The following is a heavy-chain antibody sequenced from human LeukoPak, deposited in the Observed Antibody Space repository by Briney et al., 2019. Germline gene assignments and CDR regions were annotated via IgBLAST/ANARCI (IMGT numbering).Heavy chain of an antibody. CDR1: GFTFSTSA. D-gene: IGHD3-10*01. Sequence: GGSLRLSCAGSGFTFSTSAMSWVRQAPGKGLEWLSAISGRGGTTFYTDSVKGRFTISRDNAKNSLYLQMNSLRAEDTALYYCARSYGSAAYYYYYMDVWGKGTTVTVSS. CDR3: ARSYGSAAYYYYYMDV. CDR2: ISGRGGTT. V-gene: IGHV3-23*01. J-gene: IGHJ6*03.